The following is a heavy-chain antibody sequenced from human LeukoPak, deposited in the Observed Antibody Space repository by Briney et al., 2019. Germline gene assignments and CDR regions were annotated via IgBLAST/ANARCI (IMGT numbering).Heavy chain of an antibody. CDR3: AREKTYYYDSSGSRGIDY. V-gene: IGHV3-48*03. J-gene: IGHJ4*02. CDR2: ISSSGSTI. Sequence: GGSLRLSCAASGFTYSSYEMNWVRQAPGKGLEWVSYISSSGSTIYYADSVKGRFTISRDNAKNSLYLQMNSLRAEDTAVYYCAREKTYYYDSSGSRGIDYWGQGTLVTVSS. D-gene: IGHD3-22*01. CDR1: GFTYSSYE.